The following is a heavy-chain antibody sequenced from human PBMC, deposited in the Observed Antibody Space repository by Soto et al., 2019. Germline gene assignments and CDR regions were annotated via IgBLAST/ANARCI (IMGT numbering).Heavy chain of an antibody. J-gene: IGHJ5*02. CDR1: GVTFSSYA. CDR2: ISYDGSNK. CDR3: ARDRGAEPSLFDP. D-gene: IGHD3-10*01. V-gene: IGHV3-30-3*01. Sequence: GGSLRLSCAASGVTFSSYAMHWVRQAPGKGLEWVAVISYDGSNKYYADSVKGRFTIPRDNSKNTLYLQMNSLRAEDTAVYYCARDRGAEPSLFDPWGQGTLVTVSS.